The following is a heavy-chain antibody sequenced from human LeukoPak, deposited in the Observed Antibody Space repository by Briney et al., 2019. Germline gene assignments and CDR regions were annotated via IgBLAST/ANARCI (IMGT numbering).Heavy chain of an antibody. D-gene: IGHD4-17*01. CDR3: AKSPLDYGDYYDY. CDR2: ISGSGGST. CDR1: GFTFSSYA. V-gene: IGHV3-23*01. Sequence: GESLRLSCAASGFTFSSYAMSWVRQAPGKGLEWVSAISGSGGSTYYADSVKGRFTISRDNSKNTLYLQMNSLRAEDTAVYYCAKSPLDYGDYYDYWGQGTLVTVSS. J-gene: IGHJ4*02.